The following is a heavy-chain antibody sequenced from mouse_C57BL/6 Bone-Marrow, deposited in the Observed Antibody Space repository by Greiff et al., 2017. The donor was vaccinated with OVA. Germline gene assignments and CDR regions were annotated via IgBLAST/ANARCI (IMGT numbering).Heavy chain of an antibody. Sequence: QVQLQQSGAELVRPGTSVKMSCKASGYTFTNYWIGWAKQRPGHGLEWIGDIYPGGGYTNYNEKFKGKATLTADKSSSTAYMQVSSLTSEDSAIYYCARVGYPYYFDYWGQGTTLTVSS. D-gene: IGHD2-2*01. CDR1: GYTFTNYW. V-gene: IGHV1-63*01. CDR2: IYPGGGYT. J-gene: IGHJ2*01. CDR3: ARVGYPYYFDY.